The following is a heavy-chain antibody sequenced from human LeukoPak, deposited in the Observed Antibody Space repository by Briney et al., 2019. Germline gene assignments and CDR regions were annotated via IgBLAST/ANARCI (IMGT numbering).Heavy chain of an antibody. CDR3: AKKVLYYYDSEIDY. Sequence: GGSLRLSCAASGFTFSGSAMDWVRQAAGKGLGWVGRIRSKANSYATAYAASVKGRFTISRDDSKNTAYLQMNGLKTEDTAVYYCAKKVLYYYDSEIDYWGQGTLVTVSS. V-gene: IGHV3-73*01. CDR2: IRSKANSYAT. CDR1: GFTFSGSA. D-gene: IGHD3-22*01. J-gene: IGHJ4*02.